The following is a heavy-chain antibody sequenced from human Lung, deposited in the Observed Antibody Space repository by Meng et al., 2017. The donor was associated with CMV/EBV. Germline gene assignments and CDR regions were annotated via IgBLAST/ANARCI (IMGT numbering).Heavy chain of an antibody. CDR1: GFTFSSYG. D-gene: IGHD3-16*01. CDR3: AKGGNSVLGIVY. V-gene: IGHV3-33*06. Sequence: GESLKISCAASGFTFSSYGMHWVRQAPGKGLEWVAIIWYDGSNKYYADSVKGRFTISRDNPRNTLYLQMNSLRAEDTAVYYCAKGGNSVLGIVYWGQGTXVTVSS. J-gene: IGHJ4*02. CDR2: IWYDGSNK.